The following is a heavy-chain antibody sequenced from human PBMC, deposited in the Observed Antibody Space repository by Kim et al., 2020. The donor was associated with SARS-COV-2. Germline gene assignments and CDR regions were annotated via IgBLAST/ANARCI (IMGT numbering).Heavy chain of an antibody. D-gene: IGHD3-22*01. Sequence: SETLSLTCTVSGGSISSGGYYWSWIRQHPGKGLAWIGYIYYSGSTYYNPSLKSRVTISVDTSKNQFSLKLSSVTAADTAVYYCARNIGITMIVVVTGWFDPWGQRTLVTVSS. V-gene: IGHV4-31*03. CDR3: ARNIGITMIVVVTGWFDP. CDR2: IYYSGST. J-gene: IGHJ5*02. CDR1: GGSISSGGYY.